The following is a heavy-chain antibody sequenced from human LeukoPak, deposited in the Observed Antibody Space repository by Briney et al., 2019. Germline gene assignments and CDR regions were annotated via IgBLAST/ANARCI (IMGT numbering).Heavy chain of an antibody. CDR1: GGSFSGYY. D-gene: IGHD6-6*01. Sequence: PSETLSLTCAVYGGSFSGYYWSWIRQPPGKGLEWIGEINHSGSTNYNPSLKSRVTISVDTSKNQFSLKLSSVTAADTAVYYCARGRVRRSIAARPTLFDYWGQGTLVTVSS. J-gene: IGHJ4*02. CDR2: INHSGST. V-gene: IGHV4-34*01. CDR3: ARGRVRRSIAARPTLFDY.